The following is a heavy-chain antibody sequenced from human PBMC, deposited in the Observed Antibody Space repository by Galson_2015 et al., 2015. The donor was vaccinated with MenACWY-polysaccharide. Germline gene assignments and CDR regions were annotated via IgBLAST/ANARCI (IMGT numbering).Heavy chain of an antibody. CDR3: ARDYCSLTSCDGLDV. CDR2: ISYDATNK. CDR1: GFTFSRYA. J-gene: IGHJ6*02. Sequence: SLRLSCAASGFTFSRYAMHWVRQAPGKGLEWVAVISYDATNKYYAESVKGRFSISRDNSKNTMYVQMNDLRAEDTATYYCARDYCSLTSCDGLDVWGQGTTVTVSS. D-gene: IGHD2-2*01. V-gene: IGHV3-30-3*01.